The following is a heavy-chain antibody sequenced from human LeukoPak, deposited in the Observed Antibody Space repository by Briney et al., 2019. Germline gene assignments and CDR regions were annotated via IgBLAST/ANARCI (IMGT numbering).Heavy chain of an antibody. CDR1: GFIFSNYA. V-gene: IGHV3-23*01. CDR3: AKGAAAGLVDWFDP. D-gene: IGHD6-13*01. J-gene: IGHJ5*02. Sequence: GGSLRLSCAASGFIFSNYALMWVRQAPGKGLEWVSSITGRGDETFCADSVKGRFSLSRDNSKNMLYLQMYSLGAEDTAIYYCAKGAAAGLVDWFDPWGQGTLVTVSS. CDR2: ITGRGDET.